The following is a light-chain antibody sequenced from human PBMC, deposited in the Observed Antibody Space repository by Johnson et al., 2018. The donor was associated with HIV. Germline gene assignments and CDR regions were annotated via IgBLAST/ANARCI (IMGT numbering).Light chain of an antibody. CDR2: DNN. J-gene: IGLJ1*01. V-gene: IGLV1-51*01. Sequence: QSVLTQPPSVSAAPGQKVTISCSGTSSNIGNHYVSWYQLLPGTAPKLLIYDNNQRPSGIPDRFSVSKSGTSATLGITGLQTGDEAEYYCGTWDSSLSVYVFGTGTKVTVL. CDR3: GTWDSSLSVYV. CDR1: SSNIGNHY.